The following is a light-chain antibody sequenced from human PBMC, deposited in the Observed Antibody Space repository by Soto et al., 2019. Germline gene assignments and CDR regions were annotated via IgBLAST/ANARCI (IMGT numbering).Light chain of an antibody. CDR2: EVS. Sequence: QSALTQPASVSGSPGQSITISCTGTSSDIGGFNFVSWYQQYPNRVPKLMIYEVSNRPSGVSNRFSGSKSGNTASLTISGLQDEDEADYYCSSFTNSGTVVFGGGTKLTVL. CDR3: SSFTNSGTVV. J-gene: IGLJ2*01. CDR1: SSDIGGFNF. V-gene: IGLV2-14*01.